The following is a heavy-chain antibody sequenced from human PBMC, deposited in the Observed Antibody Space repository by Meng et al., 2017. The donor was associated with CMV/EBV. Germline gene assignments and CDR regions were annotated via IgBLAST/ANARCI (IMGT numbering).Heavy chain of an antibody. CDR3: ARDDCCGGSCYGY. Sequence: PETLSLTCTVSGYSISSGYYWGWIRLPPGKGLEWIESIYHSGSTYYNPSLKSRVTISVDTSKNQVSLKLSSVTAADTAVYYCARDDCCGGSCYGYWGQGTLVTVSS. CDR1: GYSISSGYY. V-gene: IGHV4-38-2*02. J-gene: IGHJ4*02. CDR2: IYHSGST. D-gene: IGHD2-15*01.